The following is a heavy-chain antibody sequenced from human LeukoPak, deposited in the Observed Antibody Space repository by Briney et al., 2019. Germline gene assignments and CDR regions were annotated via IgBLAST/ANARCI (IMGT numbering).Heavy chain of an antibody. V-gene: IGHV3-23*01. CDR2: ITTSDGNT. J-gene: IGHJ4*02. Sequence: GGSLRLSCAASGFTFSSYTMSWVRQAPGKGLEWVSTITTSDGNTYYADSVKGRFTVSRDNSKNTLFLQMNSLRAEDTAVYYCAKDDEDLPFDYWGQGTLVTVSS. CDR3: AKDDEDLPFDY. CDR1: GFTFSSYT.